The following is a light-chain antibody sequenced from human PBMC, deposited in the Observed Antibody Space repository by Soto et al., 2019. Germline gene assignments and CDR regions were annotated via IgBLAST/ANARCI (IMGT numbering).Light chain of an antibody. CDR2: GAS. J-gene: IGKJ2*01. CDR3: QQYGGSSLYT. CDR1: QSVSSSY. Sequence: EIVLTQSPGTMSLSPGERATLSCRASQSVSSSYLAWYQQKPGQAPRLLIYGASSRATGIPDKFSGSGSGTDFTLTISRLESEDFEVYYCQQYGGSSLYTFGRVIKLEIK. V-gene: IGKV3-20*01.